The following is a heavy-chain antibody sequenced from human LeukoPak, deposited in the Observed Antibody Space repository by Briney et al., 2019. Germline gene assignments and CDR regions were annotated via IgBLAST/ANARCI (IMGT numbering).Heavy chain of an antibody. CDR3: AKETHY. V-gene: IGHV3-11*01. CDR2: ISSSGSTI. J-gene: IGHJ4*02. Sequence: PGGSLRLSCVASGFTFSDHYMTWIRQAPGKGLEWLSYISSSGSTIHYADSVKGRFTISRDNSKNTLYLQMNSLTAEDTAVYYCAKETHYWGQGTLATVSS. CDR1: GFTFSDHY.